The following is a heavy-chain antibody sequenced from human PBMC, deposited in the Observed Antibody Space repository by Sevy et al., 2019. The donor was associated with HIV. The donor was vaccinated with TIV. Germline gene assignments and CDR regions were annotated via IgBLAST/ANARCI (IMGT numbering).Heavy chain of an antibody. CDR2: ISYDGSNK. V-gene: IGHV3-30-3*01. D-gene: IGHD3-22*01. J-gene: IGHJ4*02. CDR1: GFTFSSYA. CDR3: AREVGSGYYDTPFDY. Sequence: GGSLRLSCAASGFTFSSYAMHWVRQAPGKGLEWVAVISYDGSNKYYAESVKGRFTISRDNTKNTLYLQMNSLRAEDTALYYCAREVGSGYYDTPFDYWGQGTLVTVSS.